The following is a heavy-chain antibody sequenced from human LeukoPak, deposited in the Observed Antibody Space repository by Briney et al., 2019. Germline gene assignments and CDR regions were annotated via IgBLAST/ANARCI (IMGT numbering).Heavy chain of an antibody. CDR3: ARVNPGLRYLGY. CDR1: GASISNTHW. J-gene: IGHJ4*02. D-gene: IGHD3-9*01. Sequence: SGTLSLTCAVSGASISNTHWWNWVRQPPGKGLEWIGEIHHSGSTNYNPSLKSRVTISVDTSKNQFSLKLSSVTAADTAVYYCARVNPGLRYLGYWGQGNVVTVSS. V-gene: IGHV4-4*02. CDR2: IHHSGST.